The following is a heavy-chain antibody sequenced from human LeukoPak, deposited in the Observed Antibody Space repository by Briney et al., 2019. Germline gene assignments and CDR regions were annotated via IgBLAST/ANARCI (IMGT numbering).Heavy chain of an antibody. CDR2: ISYDGSNK. CDR3: ARGDIVVTGDDAFDI. V-gene: IGHV3-30*03. D-gene: IGHD2-2*01. CDR1: GFTFSSYG. J-gene: IGHJ3*02. Sequence: PGGSLRLSCAASGFTFSSYGMHWVRQAPGKGLEWVAVISYDGSNKYYADSVKGRFTISRDNSKNTLYLQMNSLRAEDTAVYYCARGDIVVTGDDAFDIWGQGTMVTVSS.